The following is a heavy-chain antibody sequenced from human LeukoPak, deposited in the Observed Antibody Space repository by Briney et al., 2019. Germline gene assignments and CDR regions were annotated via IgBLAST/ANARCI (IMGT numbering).Heavy chain of an antibody. CDR1: GGSFSGYY. D-gene: IGHD2-15*01. V-gene: IGHV4-34*01. CDR3: PRGYCSGGSCYPLKSIYYYYMHV. CDR2: INHSGST. Sequence: SETLSLTCAVYGGSFSGYYWNWIRQPPGKGLEWIGEINHSGSTNYNPSLKSRVTISVDTSKNQFSLKVTSVTAADTPVYYCPRGYCSGGSCYPLKSIYYYYMHVWGEGTTVTFSS. J-gene: IGHJ6*03.